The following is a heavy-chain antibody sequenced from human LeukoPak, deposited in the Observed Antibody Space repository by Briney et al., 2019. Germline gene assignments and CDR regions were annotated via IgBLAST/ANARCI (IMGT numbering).Heavy chain of an antibody. CDR3: ARESAPRYYYDSSGYHHYFDY. CDR2: IYYSGST. J-gene: IGHJ4*02. V-gene: IGHV4-59*01. Sequence: SETLSLTCTVAGGSISSYYWSWIRQPPGKGLEWIGYIYYSGSTNYNPSLKRRVTISVDTSKNQFSLKLSSVTAADTAVYYCARESAPRYYYDSSGYHHYFDYWGQGTLVTVSS. D-gene: IGHD3-22*01. CDR1: GGSISSYY.